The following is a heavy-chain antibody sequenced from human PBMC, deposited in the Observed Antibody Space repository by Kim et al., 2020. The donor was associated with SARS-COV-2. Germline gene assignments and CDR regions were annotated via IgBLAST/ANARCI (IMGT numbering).Heavy chain of an antibody. CDR1: GGSISSCDYY. D-gene: IGHD2-15*01. V-gene: IGHV4-39*01. Sequence: SETLSLTCTVSGGSISSCDYYWVWLRQTTGKGLEWIGSISYSGRNIYNLSLKSRVTISRAKSQSQLSLKLRIVTAADTALYSCSGSGSMLVPEAYFQY. CDR3: SGSGSMLVPEAYFQY. J-gene: IGHJ1*01. CDR2: ISYSGRN.